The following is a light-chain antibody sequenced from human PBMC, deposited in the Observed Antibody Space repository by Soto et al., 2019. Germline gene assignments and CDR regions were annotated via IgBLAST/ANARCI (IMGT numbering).Light chain of an antibody. CDR1: SSDVGGYNY. J-gene: IGLJ1*01. CDR3: SSYTSSSTGV. CDR2: DVD. Sequence: QSALTQPASVSGSPGQSITISCTGTSSDVGGYNYVSWYQQHPGKAPKLMIYDVDNRPSGVSNRFPGSKSGNTASLTISGLQAEDEADYYCSSYTSSSTGVFGTGTKVTVL. V-gene: IGLV2-14*01.